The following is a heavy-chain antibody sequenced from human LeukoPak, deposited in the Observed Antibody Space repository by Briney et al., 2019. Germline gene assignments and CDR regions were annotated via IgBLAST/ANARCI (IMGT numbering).Heavy chain of an antibody. CDR3: ARGTGATNLYGMDL. V-gene: IGHV4-30-2*01. J-gene: IGHJ6*02. D-gene: IGHD1-26*01. Sequence: PSQTLSLTCTVSGGSISSGGYYWSWIRQPPGKGLEWIGYIYHSGSTYYNPSLKSRVTISVDRSKNQFSLKLSSVTAADTAVYYCARGTGATNLYGMDLWGQGTTVAVS. CDR1: GGSISSGGYY. CDR2: IYHSGST.